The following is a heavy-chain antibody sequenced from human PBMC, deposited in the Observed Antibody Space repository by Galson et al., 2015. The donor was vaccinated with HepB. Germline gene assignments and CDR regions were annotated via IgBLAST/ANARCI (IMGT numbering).Heavy chain of an antibody. CDR1: GFTFTSSA. CDR3: AAETYYYDSSGYYCSAEYFQH. CDR2: IVVGSGNT. D-gene: IGHD3-22*01. V-gene: IGHV1-58*01. J-gene: IGHJ1*01. Sequence: SVKVSCKASGFTFTSSAVQWVRQARGQRLEWIGWIVVGSGNTNYAQKFQERGTITRDMSTSTAYMELSSLRSEDTAVYYCAAETYYYDSSGYYCSAEYFQHWGQGTLVTVSS.